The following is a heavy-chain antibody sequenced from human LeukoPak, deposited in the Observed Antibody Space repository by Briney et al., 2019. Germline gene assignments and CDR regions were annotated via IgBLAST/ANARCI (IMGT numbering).Heavy chain of an antibody. D-gene: IGHD3-22*01. CDR3: AELGITMIEGV. CDR1: GFTFSTYE. J-gene: IGHJ6*04. V-gene: IGHV3-48*03. CDR2: ISSSGRTI. Sequence: GGSLRLSCAASGFTFSTYEMIWVRQAPGKGLEWVSYISSSGRTIYYADSVKGRFTISRDNAKNSLYLQMNSLRAEDTAVYYCAELGITMIEGVWGKGTTVTISS.